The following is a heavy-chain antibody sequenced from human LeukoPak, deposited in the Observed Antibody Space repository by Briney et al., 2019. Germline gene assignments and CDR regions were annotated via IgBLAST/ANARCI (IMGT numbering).Heavy chain of an antibody. Sequence: SVKVSCKASGGTFSSYTISWVRQAPGQGLEWMGRIIPILGIANYAQKFQGRVTITADKSTSTAYMELSNLRSEDTAVYYCARDRRGTVTSNWFDPWGQGTLVTVSS. V-gene: IGHV1-69*04. CDR3: ARDRRGTVTSNWFDP. CDR1: GGTFSSYT. CDR2: IIPILGIA. J-gene: IGHJ5*02. D-gene: IGHD4-17*01.